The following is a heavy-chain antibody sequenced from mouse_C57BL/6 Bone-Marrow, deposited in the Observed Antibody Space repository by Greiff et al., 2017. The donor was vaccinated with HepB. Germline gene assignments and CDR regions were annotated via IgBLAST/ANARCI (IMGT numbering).Heavy chain of an antibody. CDR2: INPYNGGT. CDR1: GYTFTDYY. J-gene: IGHJ2*01. Sequence: VHVKQSGPVLVKPGASVKMSCKASGYTFTDYYMNWVKQSHGKSLEWIGVINPYNGGTSYNQKFKGKATLTVDKSSSTAYMELNSLTSEDSAVYYCARFHSRGDFDYWGQGTTLTVSS. CDR3: ARFHSRGDFDY. V-gene: IGHV1-19*01.